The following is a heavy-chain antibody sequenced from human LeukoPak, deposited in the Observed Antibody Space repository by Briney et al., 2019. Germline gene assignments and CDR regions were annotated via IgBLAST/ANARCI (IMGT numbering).Heavy chain of an antibody. CDR1: GFTFSSYA. J-gene: IGHJ4*02. V-gene: IGHV3-23*01. CDR2: ISDDGGST. Sequence: GGSLRLSCAASGFTFSSYAMTWVRQAPGKGLEWVSVISDDGGSTYYAGSVKGRFTISRDNSKNTLYLQMNSLRAEDTAVYYCAPTCSGGTCYLFDYWGQGTLVTVSS. D-gene: IGHD2-15*01. CDR3: APTCSGGTCYLFDY.